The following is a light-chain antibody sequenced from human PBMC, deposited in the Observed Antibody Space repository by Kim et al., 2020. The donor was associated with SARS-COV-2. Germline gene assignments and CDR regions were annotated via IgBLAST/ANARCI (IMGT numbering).Light chain of an antibody. Sequence: DIQMTQSPSSLAASVGDRVTIACRASQSINTCLNWYQQKPGKAPKLLIYAASTLQSGVPSRFSGSGSGTDFTLTISSLQPEDFAAYYCQQHHTTPLRTFGEGTKVDIK. CDR1: QSINTC. V-gene: IGKV1-39*01. J-gene: IGKJ4*02. CDR3: QQHHTTPLRT. CDR2: AAS.